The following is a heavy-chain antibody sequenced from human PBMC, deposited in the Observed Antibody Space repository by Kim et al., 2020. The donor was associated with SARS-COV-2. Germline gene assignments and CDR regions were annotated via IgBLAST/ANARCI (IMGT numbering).Heavy chain of an antibody. CDR2: INTDGTTT. V-gene: IGHV3-74*01. Sequence: GGSLRLSCAASGLSLSNYWMQWVRQVPGKGPVWISCINTDGTTTVYADSVKGLITISKDNANTTLYLQMNILRADATAIYYCARDLGGYSRSWGFDYWG. CDR3: ARDLGGYSRSWGFDY. J-gene: IGHJ4*01. D-gene: IGHD1-26*01. CDR1: GLSLSNYW.